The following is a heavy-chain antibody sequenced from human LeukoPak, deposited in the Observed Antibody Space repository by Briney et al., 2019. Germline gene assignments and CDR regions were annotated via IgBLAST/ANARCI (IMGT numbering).Heavy chain of an antibody. CDR1: GGTFSSYA. Sequence: SVKVSCKASGGTFSSYAISWVRQAPGQGLEWMGGIIPIFGTANYAQKFQGRLTVTRDTSTSTVYMELSSLRSEDTAVYYCAREIGPIQLHLWGSAFDYWGQGTLVTVSS. J-gene: IGHJ4*02. CDR2: IIPIFGTA. V-gene: IGHV1-69*05. D-gene: IGHD5-18*01. CDR3: AREIGPIQLHLWGSAFDY.